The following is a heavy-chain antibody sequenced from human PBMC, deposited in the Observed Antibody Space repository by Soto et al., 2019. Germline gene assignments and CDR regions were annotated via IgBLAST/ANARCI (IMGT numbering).Heavy chain of an antibody. Sequence: ASVKVSCKASGGTFSSYAISWVRQAPGQGLEWMGGIIPIFGTANYAQKFQGRVTITADESTSTAYLELSSLRSEDTAVYYCARGGLRYFDQGNWFDPWGQGTLVTVSS. CDR3: ARGGLRYFDQGNWFDP. CDR1: GGTFSSYA. D-gene: IGHD3-9*01. CDR2: IIPIFGTA. J-gene: IGHJ5*02. V-gene: IGHV1-69*13.